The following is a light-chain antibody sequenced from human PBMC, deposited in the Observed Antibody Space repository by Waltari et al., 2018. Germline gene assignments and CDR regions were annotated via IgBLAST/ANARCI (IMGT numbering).Light chain of an antibody. CDR3: QSYDSSLSGCYV. V-gene: IGLV1-40*01. CDR2: GTS. CDR1: SSKIGAGYE. J-gene: IGLJ1*01. Sequence: QSVLTQPPSVSGAPGQRVTISCPGSSSKIGAGYESHWYQPLPGTAPTLLIYGTSNRPSGFPDRFSGSKSGTSASLAITGLQAEDEADYYCQSYDSSLSGCYVFGTGTKVTVL.